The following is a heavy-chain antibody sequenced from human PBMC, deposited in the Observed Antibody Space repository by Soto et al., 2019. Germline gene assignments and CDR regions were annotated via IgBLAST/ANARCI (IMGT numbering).Heavy chain of an antibody. CDR1: GGTFSSYT. J-gene: IGHJ2*01. CDR2: IIPILGIA. Sequence: QVQLVQSGAEVKKPGSSVKVSCKASGGTFSSYTISWVRQAPGQGLEWMGRIIPILGIANYAQKFQGRVTITADKSTSTAYMELSSLRSEDTAVYYCARGRCCSGGSCYGYWYFDLWGRGTLVTVSS. D-gene: IGHD2-15*01. V-gene: IGHV1-69*02. CDR3: ARGRCCSGGSCYGYWYFDL.